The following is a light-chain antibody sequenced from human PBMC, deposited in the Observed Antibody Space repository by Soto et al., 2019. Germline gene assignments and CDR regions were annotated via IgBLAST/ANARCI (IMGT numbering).Light chain of an antibody. J-gene: IGKJ4*01. V-gene: IGKV3D-15*01. CDR2: GAS. Sequence: EIVLTQFPATLSVSPGETVTLSCRASQSVSSYLAWYQQKPGQAPGLLIYGASKKAGGVPDRFGGSGSGTEFTLTISSLQSEDSAVYYCQQYDNWPPRLTFGGGTKVEIK. CDR3: QQYDNWPPRLT. CDR1: QSVSSY.